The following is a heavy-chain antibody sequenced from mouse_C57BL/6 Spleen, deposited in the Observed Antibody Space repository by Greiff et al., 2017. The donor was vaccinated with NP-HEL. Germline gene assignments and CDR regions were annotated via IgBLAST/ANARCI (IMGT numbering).Heavy chain of an antibody. V-gene: IGHV1-72*01. Sequence: QVQLQQPGAELVKPGASVKLSCKASGYTFTSYWMHWVKPRPGRGLEWIGRIDPNSGGTKYNEKFKSKATLTVDKPSSTAYMQRSSLTSEDSAVYYCALITTVVATNWYFDVWGTGTTVTVSS. CDR1: GYTFTSYW. CDR2: IDPNSGGT. CDR3: ALITTVVATNWYFDV. D-gene: IGHD1-1*01. J-gene: IGHJ1*03.